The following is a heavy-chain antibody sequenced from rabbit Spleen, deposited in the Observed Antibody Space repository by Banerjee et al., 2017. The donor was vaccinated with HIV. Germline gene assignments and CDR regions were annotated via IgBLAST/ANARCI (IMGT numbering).Heavy chain of an antibody. CDR3: ARDLTGIIGWNFYL. D-gene: IGHD1-1*01. CDR1: GFSFSGSHY. V-gene: IGHV1S40*01. CDR2: MYTGDSGST. J-gene: IGHJ4*01. Sequence: QSMEESGGDLVKPGASLTLTCTASGFSFSGSHYMCWVRQAPGKGLEWVACMYTGDSGSTYYASWAKGRFTISKTSSTTVTLQMTSLTAADTAAYFCARDLTGIIGWNFYLWGPGTLVTVS.